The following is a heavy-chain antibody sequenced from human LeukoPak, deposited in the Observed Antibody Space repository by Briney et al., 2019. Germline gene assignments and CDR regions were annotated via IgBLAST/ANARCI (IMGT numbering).Heavy chain of an antibody. CDR1: GYSFTNYW. J-gene: IGHJ4*02. Sequence: GESLKISCEGSGYSFTNYWIGWVRQMPGKGLEWMGIIYPRDTETTYSPSFQGQVTISADKNMHIAYLQWSSLKASDTAMHFCVRQTHCRADSCIDYWGQGTLVTVSS. CDR2: IYPRDTET. V-gene: IGHV5-51*01. CDR3: VRQTHCRADSCIDY. D-gene: IGHD2-21*02.